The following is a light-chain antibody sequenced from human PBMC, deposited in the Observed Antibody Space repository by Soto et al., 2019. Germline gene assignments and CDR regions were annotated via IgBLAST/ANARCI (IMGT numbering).Light chain of an antibody. CDR3: SSYTSSSTLV. V-gene: IGLV2-14*01. J-gene: IGLJ2*01. CDR2: EVS. CDR1: SSDVGGYNY. Sequence: QSALTQPASVSGSPGQSITISCTGTSSDVGGYNYVSWFQHHPGKAPKLMTYEVSNRPSGVSNRFSGSKSANPASLTISGLQAEDEADYYCSSYTSSSTLVFGGGTKLTVL.